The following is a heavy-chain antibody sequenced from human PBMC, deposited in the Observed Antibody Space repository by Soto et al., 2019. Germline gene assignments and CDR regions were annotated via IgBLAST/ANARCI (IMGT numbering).Heavy chain of an antibody. D-gene: IGHD3-9*01. V-gene: IGHV3-23*01. CDR2: ISGSGGST. CDR3: AKPRYDILTGAWYY. J-gene: IGHJ4*02. CDR1: GFNIINHA. Sequence: PGGPLRLSYTASGFNIINHAMSWVSKAPGKGLEWVSAISGSGGSTYYADSVKGRFTISRDNSKNTLYLQMNSLRAEDTAVYYCAKPRYDILTGAWYYWGQGTLVTVSS.